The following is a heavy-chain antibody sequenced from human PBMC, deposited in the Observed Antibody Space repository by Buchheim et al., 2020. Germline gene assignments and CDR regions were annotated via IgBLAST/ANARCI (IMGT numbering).Heavy chain of an antibody. J-gene: IGHJ6*02. CDR2: ISYDGSNK. CDR3: AKDQWSIAAAGPPGDGMDV. CDR1: GFTFSSYG. Sequence: QVQLVESGGGVVQPGRSLRLSCAASGFTFSSYGMHWVRQAPGKGLEWVAVISYDGSNKYYADSVKGRFTISRDNSKNTLYLQMNSLRAEDTAVYYCAKDQWSIAAAGPPGDGMDVWGQGTT. V-gene: IGHV3-30*18. D-gene: IGHD6-13*01.